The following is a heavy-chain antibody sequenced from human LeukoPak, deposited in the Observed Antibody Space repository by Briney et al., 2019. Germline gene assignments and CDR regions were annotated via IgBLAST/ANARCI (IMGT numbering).Heavy chain of an antibody. Sequence: SETLSLTCTVSGGSISSYYWSWIRQPPGKGLEWIGYIYHSESTNYNPPLKSRVTISVDTSKNQFSLKLSSVTAADTAVCYCARQAGGTSGPFDYWGQGTLVTVSS. CDR3: ARQAGGTSGPFDY. J-gene: IGHJ4*02. CDR2: IYHSEST. V-gene: IGHV4-59*08. CDR1: GGSISSYY. D-gene: IGHD4-23*01.